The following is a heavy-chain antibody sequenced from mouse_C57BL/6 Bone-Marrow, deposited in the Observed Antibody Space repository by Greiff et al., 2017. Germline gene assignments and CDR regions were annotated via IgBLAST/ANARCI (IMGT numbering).Heavy chain of an antibody. Sequence: VQLQQSGAELVRPGTSVKVSCKASGYAFTNYLIEWVKQRPGQGLEWIGVINPGSGGTNYNEKFKGKATLTADKSSSTAYMQLSSLTSEDSAVYFCARNDYSMDYWGQGTSVTGSS. J-gene: IGHJ4*01. CDR1: GYAFTNYL. V-gene: IGHV1-54*01. CDR3: ARNDYSMDY. CDR2: INPGSGGT.